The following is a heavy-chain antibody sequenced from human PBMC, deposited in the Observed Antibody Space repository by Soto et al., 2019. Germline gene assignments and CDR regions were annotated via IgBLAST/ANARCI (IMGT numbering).Heavy chain of an antibody. CDR2: IYNNGNT. D-gene: IGHD7-27*01. CDR1: GGSVSSVKYF. V-gene: IGHV4-61*01. Sequence: QMQLQESGPGLVKPSETLSLTCNVSGGSVSSVKYFWSWIRQPPGKGLEWIEYIYNNGNTTYNPSLKSRATISVDTSKNQCSLKLTSVTAADSAVYFCDRTVMQVGNLAAFDHCGQEVLVTVSS. J-gene: IGHJ4*02. CDR3: DRTVMQVGNLAAFDH.